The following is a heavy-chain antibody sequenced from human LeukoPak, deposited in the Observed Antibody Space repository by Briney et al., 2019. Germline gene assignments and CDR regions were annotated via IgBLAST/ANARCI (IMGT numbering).Heavy chain of an antibody. V-gene: IGHV1-8*01. CDR3: ARGWFGQLPQDY. CDR2: MNPNSGNT. Sequence: ASVKLSCKASGYTFTSYDINWVRQATGQGPEWMEWMNPNSGNTGYAQQFQGRVTMTRTTSTSTAYMELSSLRSDDTAAYYCARGWFGQLPQDYWGQGTLVTVSS. CDR1: GYTFTSYD. D-gene: IGHD3-10*01. J-gene: IGHJ4*02.